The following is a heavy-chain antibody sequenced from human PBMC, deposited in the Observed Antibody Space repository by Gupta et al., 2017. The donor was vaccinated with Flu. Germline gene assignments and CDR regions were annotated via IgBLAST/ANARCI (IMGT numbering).Heavy chain of an antibody. CDR2: IKSKTEGGTT. D-gene: IGHD4-17*01. J-gene: IGHJ4*02. CDR1: GFTFSSAW. Sequence: EVQLVESGGGLVKPGGSLRLSCAASGFTFSSAWMSWVRQAPGKGLEWVGRIKSKTEGGTTDYAAPVKGRFTISRDDSKNTLYLQMNSLKTEDTAVYYCNKEHGDYGYYFDYWGQGTLVTVSA. CDR3: NKEHGDYGYYFDY. V-gene: IGHV3-15*01.